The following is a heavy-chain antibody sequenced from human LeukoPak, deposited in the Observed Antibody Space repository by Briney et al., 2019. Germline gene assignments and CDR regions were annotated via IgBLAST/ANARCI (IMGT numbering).Heavy chain of an antibody. Sequence: GESMKISCEGSGYSFTIYWIGWVRQMPGEGLEWMGIIYHGDSDTRYSPSLQGQVTISADKSISTAYLQWSSLKASDTAMYYCARPRAVAGRGAFDIWGQGTMVTVSS. CDR2: IYHGDSDT. V-gene: IGHV5-51*01. D-gene: IGHD6-19*01. CDR1: GYSFTIYW. CDR3: ARPRAVAGRGAFDI. J-gene: IGHJ3*02.